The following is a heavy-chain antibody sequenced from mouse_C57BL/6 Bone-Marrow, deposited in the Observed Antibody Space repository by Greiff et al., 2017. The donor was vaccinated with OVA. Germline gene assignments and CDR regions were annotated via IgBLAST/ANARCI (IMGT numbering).Heavy chain of an antibody. CDR1: GFTFSSYA. Sequence: DVQLVESGGGLVKPGGSLKLSCAASGFTFSSYAMSWVRQTPEKRLEWVATISDGGSYTYYPDNVKGRFTISRDNAKNNLYLQMSHLKSEDTAMYYCARDGQFAYWGQGTLVTVSA. J-gene: IGHJ3*01. CDR3: ARDGQFAY. CDR2: ISDGGSYT. D-gene: IGHD3-3*01. V-gene: IGHV5-4*01.